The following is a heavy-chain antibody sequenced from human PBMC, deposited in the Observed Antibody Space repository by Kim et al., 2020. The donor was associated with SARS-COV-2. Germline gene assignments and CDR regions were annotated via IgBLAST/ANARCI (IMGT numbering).Heavy chain of an antibody. CDR2: ISYEGGNI. Sequence: SCKASGYTFTNYAIHWVRQAPGKGLEWVAVISYEGGNIRYADSVKGRFTISRDNSKNTLYLQMSSLRAEDTGVYYCARDFRRGLYYYYGMDVWGQGTTVTVSS. D-gene: IGHD3-10*01. V-gene: IGHV3-30-3*01. CDR1: GYTFTNYA. J-gene: IGHJ6*02. CDR3: ARDFRRGLYYYYGMDV.